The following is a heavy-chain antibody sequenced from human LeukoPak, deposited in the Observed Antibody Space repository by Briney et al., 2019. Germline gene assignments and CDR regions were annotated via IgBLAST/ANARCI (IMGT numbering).Heavy chain of an antibody. CDR1: GFTFSSYA. J-gene: IGHJ4*02. V-gene: IGHV3-30*04. CDR3: AKDLGYCSGTSCSAIDY. CDR2: ISYDGSNQ. D-gene: IGHD2-15*01. Sequence: GGSLRLSCAASGFTFSSYAMHWVRQAPGKGLDWVAVISYDGSNQYFADSVKGRFTISRDNSKNTLYLQMNSLIPEDTAVYYCAKDLGYCSGTSCSAIDYWGQGTLVTVSS.